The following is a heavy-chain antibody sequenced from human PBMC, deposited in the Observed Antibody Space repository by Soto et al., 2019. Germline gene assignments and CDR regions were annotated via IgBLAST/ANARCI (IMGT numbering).Heavy chain of an antibody. CDR2: IYYSGST. J-gene: IGHJ3*02. D-gene: IGHD3-22*01. CDR3: ARGTGADTNIYDSSGYYYIFPDAFDI. CDR1: GGSISSGGYY. Sequence: QVQLQESGPGLVKPSQTLSLTCTVSGGSISSGGYYWSWIRQHPGKGLEWIGYIYYSGSTYYNPSLKSRVTISVDTSKNQFSLKLSSVTAADTAVYYCARGTGADTNIYDSSGYYYIFPDAFDIWGQGTMVTVSS. V-gene: IGHV4-31*03.